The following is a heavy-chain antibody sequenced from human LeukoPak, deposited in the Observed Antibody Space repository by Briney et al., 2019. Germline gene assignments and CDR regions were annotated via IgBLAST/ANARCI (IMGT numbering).Heavy chain of an antibody. CDR1: GFTFSNYG. CDR2: ISGSGGTT. D-gene: IGHD3-10*01. V-gene: IGHV3-23*01. J-gene: IGHJ4*02. CDR3: AKGYYGSGSYGWFDY. Sequence: GGSLRLSCAASGFTFSNYGMSWVRQAPGKGLEWISAISGSGGTTYYADSVKGQFTISRDNSNNTLYLQLNSLRVEDTAVYSCAKGYYGSGSYGWFDYWGQGTLVTVSS.